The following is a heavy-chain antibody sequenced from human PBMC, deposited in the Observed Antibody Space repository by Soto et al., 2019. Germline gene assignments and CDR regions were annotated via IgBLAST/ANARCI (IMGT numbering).Heavy chain of an antibody. D-gene: IGHD6-13*01. CDR2: ISWNSGSI. V-gene: IGHV3-9*01. Sequence: EVQLVESGGGLVQPGRSLRLSCAASGFTFDDYAMHWVRQAPGKGLEWVSGISWNSGSIGYADSVKSRFTISRDNAKNSLYLQMNSLRAEDTALYYCAKGYVMYSSSGFQHWGQGTLVTVSS. CDR3: AKGYVMYSSSGFQH. J-gene: IGHJ1*01. CDR1: GFTFDDYA.